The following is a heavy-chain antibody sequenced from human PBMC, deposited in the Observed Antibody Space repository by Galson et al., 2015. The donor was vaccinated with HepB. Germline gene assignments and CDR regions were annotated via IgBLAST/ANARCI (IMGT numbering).Heavy chain of an antibody. D-gene: IGHD3-9*01. J-gene: IGHJ5*02. CDR2: IFSNDEK. CDR3: ARGNYDILTGYDL. V-gene: IGHV2-26*01. CDR1: GFSLSNARMG. Sequence: PALVKPTQTLTLTCTVSGFSLSNARMGVSWIRQPPGKALEWLAHIFSNDEKSYSTSLKSRLTISKDTSKSQVALTMTNMDPVDTATYYCARGNYDILTGYDLWGQGTLVTVSS.